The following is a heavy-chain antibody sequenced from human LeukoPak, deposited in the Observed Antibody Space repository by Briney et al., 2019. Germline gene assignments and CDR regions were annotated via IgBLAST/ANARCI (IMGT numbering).Heavy chain of an antibody. CDR2: IKEDESEK. J-gene: IGHJ4*02. CDR3: ARVTSGSSYRPFDY. Sequence: GGSLRLSCAASGFTFSSYWMSWVRQAPGNGPEWVANIKEDESEKNYVDSVKGRFTISRDSAKNSLYLQMNSLGAEDTAVYYCARVTSGSSYRPFDYWGQGTLVTVSS. V-gene: IGHV3-7*01. CDR1: GFTFSSYW. D-gene: IGHD3-10*01.